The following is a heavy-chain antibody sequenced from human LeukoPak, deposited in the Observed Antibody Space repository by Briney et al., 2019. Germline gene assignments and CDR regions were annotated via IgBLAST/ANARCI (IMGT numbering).Heavy chain of an antibody. CDR2: INPSGDST. D-gene: IGHD6-6*01. CDR1: GYTFTSNH. Sequence: ASVKVSCKASGYTFTSNHIHWVRQAPGQGLEWMGVINPSGDSTSYAPKFQGRVTVTRDTSTSTVYIELSSLRSEDTSIYYCAKIAARDTGEGYWGQGTPVTVSS. J-gene: IGHJ4*02. CDR3: AKIAARDTGEGY. V-gene: IGHV1-46*01.